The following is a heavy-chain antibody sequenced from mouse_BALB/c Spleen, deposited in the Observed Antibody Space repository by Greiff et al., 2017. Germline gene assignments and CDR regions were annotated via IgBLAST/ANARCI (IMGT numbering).Heavy chain of an antibody. V-gene: IGHV3-2*02. CDR3: ASGATGV. J-gene: IGHJ2*01. D-gene: IGHD6-1*01. CDR2: ISYSGST. Sequence: EVKLQESGPGLVKPSQSLSLTCTVTGYSITSDYAWNWIRQFPGNKLEWMGYISYSGSTSYNPSLKSRISITRDTSKNQFFLQLNSVTTEDTATYYCASGATGVWGQGTTLTVSS. CDR1: GYSITSDYA.